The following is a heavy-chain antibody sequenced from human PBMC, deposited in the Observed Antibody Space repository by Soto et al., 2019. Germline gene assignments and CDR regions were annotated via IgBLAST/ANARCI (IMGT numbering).Heavy chain of an antibody. CDR2: INAGNGNT. CDR1: GYTFTSYA. CDR3: AIGSYDFWSGLERGAGDWFDP. J-gene: IGHJ5*02. Sequence: QVQLGQSGAEVKKPGASVKVSCKASGYTFTSYAMHWVRQAPGQRLEWMGWINAGNGNTKYSQKFQGRVTITRDTSASTAYIELSSLRSEDTAVYYCAIGSYDFWSGLERGAGDWFDPWGQGTLVTVSS. D-gene: IGHD3-3*01. V-gene: IGHV1-3*01.